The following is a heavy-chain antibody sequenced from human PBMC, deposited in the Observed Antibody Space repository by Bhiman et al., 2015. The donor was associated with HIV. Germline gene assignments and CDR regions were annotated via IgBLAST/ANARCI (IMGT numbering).Heavy chain of an antibody. Sequence: QVQLVESGGGVVQPGRSLRLSCAASGFTFSSYAMHWVRQAPGKGLEWVAVISYDGSNKYYADSVKGRFTISRDNAKKSLYLQMNSLRAEDTAVYYCAREFGKGIAAAAYDYWGQGTLVTVSS. CDR2: ISYDGSNK. CDR1: GFTFSSYA. CDR3: AREFGKGIAAAAYDY. J-gene: IGHJ4*02. D-gene: IGHD6-13*01. V-gene: IGHV3-30*04.